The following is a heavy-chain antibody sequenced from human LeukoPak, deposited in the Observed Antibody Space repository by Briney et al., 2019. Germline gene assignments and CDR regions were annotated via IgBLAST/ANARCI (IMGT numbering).Heavy chain of an antibody. D-gene: IGHD5-18*01. CDR1: GFTFSSYA. V-gene: IGHV3-48*04. CDR2: ISSSGSTI. CDR3: ARATLDTAMVMDPDHLD. J-gene: IGHJ4*02. Sequence: PGGSLRLSCAASGFTFSSYAMSWVRQAPGKGLEWVSAISSSGSTIYYADSVKGRFTISRDNAKNSLYLQMNSLRAEDTAVYYCARATLDTAMVMDPDHLDWGQGTLVTVSS.